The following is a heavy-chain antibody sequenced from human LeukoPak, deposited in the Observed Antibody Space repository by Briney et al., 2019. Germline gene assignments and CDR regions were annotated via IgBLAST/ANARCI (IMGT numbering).Heavy chain of an antibody. CDR2: ICGSGGST. CDR3: AKNEQQLVPH. V-gene: IGHV3-23*01. J-gene: IGHJ4*02. CDR1: GFTFSSYA. Sequence: GGSLRLSCAASGFTFSSYAMSWVRQAPGEGLEWVSVICGSGGSTYYADSAKGRFTISRDNSKNTLYLQMNSVRAEDRAVYYCAKNEQQLVPHWGQGSLVTVSS. D-gene: IGHD6-13*01.